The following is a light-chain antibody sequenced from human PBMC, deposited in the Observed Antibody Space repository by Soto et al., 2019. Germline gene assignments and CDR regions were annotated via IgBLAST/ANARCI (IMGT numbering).Light chain of an antibody. CDR3: SSYTTTSTL. V-gene: IGLV2-14*01. Sequence: QSALTQPASVSGSPGQSITISCTGNSSAVGGYDSVSWYQQHPGKAPKLMIYDVSNRPSGVSNRFSGSKSGNTASLTISGLQAEDEADYYCSSYTTTSTLFGGGTKLTVL. J-gene: IGLJ2*01. CDR1: SSAVGGYDS. CDR2: DVS.